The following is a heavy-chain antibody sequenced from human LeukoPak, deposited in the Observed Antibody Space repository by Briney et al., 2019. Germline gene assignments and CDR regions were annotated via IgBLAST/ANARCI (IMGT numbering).Heavy chain of an antibody. CDR1: GDSISGDY. V-gene: IGHV4-4*09. Sequence: SETLSLTCSVSGDSISGDYWSWIRQPPGKGLEWIGCIQHTWGTCYNPSLKSRVTFSIDTSKNQFSMTLKYVTAADTAVYFCAKYTSSEATSAPTSRWFDPWGQGILVFVSS. CDR2: IQHTWGT. D-gene: IGHD2-15*01. CDR3: AKYTSSEATSAPTSRWFDP. J-gene: IGHJ5*02.